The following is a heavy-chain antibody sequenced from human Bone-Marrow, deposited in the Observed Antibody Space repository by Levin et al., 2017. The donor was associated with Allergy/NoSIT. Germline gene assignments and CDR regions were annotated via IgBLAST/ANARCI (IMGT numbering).Heavy chain of an antibody. CDR3: ASRDSNSPGWFDP. CDR2: IYYTGST. V-gene: IGHV4-31*03. Sequence: SQTLSLTCTVSGGSIRSGGHYWSWIRQYPGRGLEWIGYIYYTGSTYYNPSLKSRVTISIDTSKNQFSLRLTPVTAADTAIYYCASRDSNSPGWFDPWGQGTLVTVSS. CDR1: GGSIRSGGHY. D-gene: IGHD6-6*01. J-gene: IGHJ5*02.